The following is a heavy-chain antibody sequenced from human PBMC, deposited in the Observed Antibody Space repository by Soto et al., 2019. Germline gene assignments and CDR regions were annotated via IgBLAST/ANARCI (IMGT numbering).Heavy chain of an antibody. CDR3: AKEDGLWYLDY. J-gene: IGHJ4*02. CDR1: GFTFSSYG. D-gene: IGHD5-18*01. Sequence: QVHVVESGGGVVLPGRSLRLSCATSGFTFSSYGMHWVRQAPGKGLEWVAVMSYDGSNTYYGESVKGRFTISRDNSKNTLYLQMNSLRAEDTAVYYCAKEDGLWYLDYWGQGILVTVSS. CDR2: MSYDGSNT. V-gene: IGHV3-30*18.